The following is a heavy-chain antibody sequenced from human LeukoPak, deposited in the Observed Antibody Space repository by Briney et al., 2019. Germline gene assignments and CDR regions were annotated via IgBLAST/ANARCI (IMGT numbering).Heavy chain of an antibody. CDR3: AKDHSYYYGSGSYYSPVDY. CDR1: GFTFSSYA. V-gene: IGHV3-23*01. CDR2: ISGSGGST. J-gene: IGHJ4*02. Sequence: GGSLRLSCAASGFTFSSYAMSWVRQAPGKGLEWVSAISGSGGSTYHADSVKGRFTISRDNSKNTLYLQMNSLRAEDTAVYYCAKDHSYYYGSGSYYSPVDYWGQGTLVTVSS. D-gene: IGHD3-10*01.